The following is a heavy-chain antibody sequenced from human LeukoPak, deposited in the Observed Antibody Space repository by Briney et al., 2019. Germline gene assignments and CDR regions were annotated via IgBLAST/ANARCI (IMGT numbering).Heavy chain of an antibody. J-gene: IGHJ4*02. V-gene: IGHV3-74*01. Sequence: PGGSLRLSCAAAGFTFSSYWMHWVRQVPGKGQVWVSRVNPGGSSTAYADSVKGRFSISRDNARNTLYLQMNGLRDEDTAVYYCARSNQADDYWGQGTLVTVSS. CDR3: ARSNQADDY. CDR2: VNPGGSST. CDR1: GFTFSSYW. D-gene: IGHD4-11*01.